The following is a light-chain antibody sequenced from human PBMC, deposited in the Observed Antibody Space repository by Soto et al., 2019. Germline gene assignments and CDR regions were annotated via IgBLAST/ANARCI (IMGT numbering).Light chain of an antibody. CDR3: QQSYSSPLT. CDR1: EKINKW. V-gene: IGKV1-39*01. CDR2: GAS. J-gene: IGKJ4*01. Sequence: GDRVTITCRASEKINKWLAWYQQKPGKAPKLLIYGASSLQSGVPSRFRGTGSGTDFTLSISSLQPEDFAAYYCQQSYSSPLTFGGGTKVDIK.